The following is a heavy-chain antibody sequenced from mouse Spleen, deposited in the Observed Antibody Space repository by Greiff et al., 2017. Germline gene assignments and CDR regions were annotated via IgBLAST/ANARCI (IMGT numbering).Heavy chain of an antibody. CDR3: ARGGYGSSYEAMDY. J-gene: IGHJ4*01. D-gene: IGHD1-1*01. V-gene: IGHV1-81*01. CDR2: IYPRSGNT. CDR1: GYTFTSYG. Sequence: QVQLQQSGAELARPGASVKLSCKASGYTFTSYGISWVKQRTGQGLEWIGEIYPRSGNTYYNEKFKGKATLTADKSSSTAYMELRSLTSEDSAVYFCARGGYGSSYEAMDYWGQGTSVTVSS.